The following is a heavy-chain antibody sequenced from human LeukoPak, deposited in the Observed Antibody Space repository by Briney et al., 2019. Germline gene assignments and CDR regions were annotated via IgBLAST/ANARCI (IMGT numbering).Heavy chain of an antibody. Sequence: PGGSLRLPCAASGFTFRSFWMSWVRQAPGKGLEWVSVIYSGGSTYYADSVKGRFTISRDNSKNTLYLQMNSLRAEDTAVYYCARATAIDYFDYWGQGTLVTVSS. CDR2: IYSGGST. J-gene: IGHJ4*02. D-gene: IGHD2-21*02. V-gene: IGHV3-53*01. CDR3: ARATAIDYFDY. CDR1: GFTFRSFW.